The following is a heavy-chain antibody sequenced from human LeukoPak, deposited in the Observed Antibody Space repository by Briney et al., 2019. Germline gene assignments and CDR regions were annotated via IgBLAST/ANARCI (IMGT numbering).Heavy chain of an antibody. CDR2: IYYSGST. Sequence: SETLSLTCTVSGGSISSYYWSWIRQPPGKGLEWIGYIYYSGSTYYNPSLKSRVTISVDTSKNQFSLKLSSVTAADTAVYYCARRMTRNYYYYMDVWGKGTTVTVSS. D-gene: IGHD4-11*01. V-gene: IGHV4-59*12. J-gene: IGHJ6*03. CDR3: ARRMTRNYYYYMDV. CDR1: GGSISSYY.